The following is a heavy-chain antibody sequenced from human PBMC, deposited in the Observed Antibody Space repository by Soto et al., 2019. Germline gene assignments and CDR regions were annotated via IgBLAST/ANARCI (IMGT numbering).Heavy chain of an antibody. CDR2: ISYDGSNK. CDR1: GFTFSSYA. Sequence: QVQLVESGGGVVQPGRSLRLSCAASGFTFSSYAMHWVRQAPGKGLEWVAVISYDGSNKYYADSVKGRFTISSDNSKNTGYLQMISLRAEDTAVYLCARTTCNGPFGVVINGMDVWGQGTTVTVAS. V-gene: IGHV3-30-3*01. CDR3: ARTTCNGPFGVVINGMDV. J-gene: IGHJ6*02. D-gene: IGHD3-3*01.